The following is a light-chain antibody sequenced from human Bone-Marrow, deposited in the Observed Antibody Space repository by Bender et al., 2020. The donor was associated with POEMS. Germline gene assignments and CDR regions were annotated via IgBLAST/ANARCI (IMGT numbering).Light chain of an antibody. J-gene: IGLJ3*02. CDR2: DVI. Sequence: QAALTQPASVSGSPGQSITISCTGTSSDIGAYNYVSWYQQHPGKAPKLMIYDVINRPSGVSDRFSASKSDNTASLTISGLQAEEEADYYCQSYDNSLGGWVFGGGNKLTVL. CDR3: QSYDNSLGGWV. V-gene: IGLV2-14*03. CDR1: SSDIGAYNY.